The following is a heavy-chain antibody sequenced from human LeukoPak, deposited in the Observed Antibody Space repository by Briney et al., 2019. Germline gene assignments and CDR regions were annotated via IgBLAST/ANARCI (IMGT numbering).Heavy chain of an antibody. Sequence: PSETLPLTCTVSGGSISSGGYYWSWIRQHPGKGLEWIGYIYYSGSTYYNPSLKSRVTISVDTSKNQFSLKLSSVTAADTAVYYCARERYFYDYGDYDPPRGAFDIWGQGTMVTVSS. CDR3: ARERYFYDYGDYDPPRGAFDI. CDR2: IYYSGST. J-gene: IGHJ3*02. D-gene: IGHD4-17*01. CDR1: GGSISSGGYY. V-gene: IGHV4-31*03.